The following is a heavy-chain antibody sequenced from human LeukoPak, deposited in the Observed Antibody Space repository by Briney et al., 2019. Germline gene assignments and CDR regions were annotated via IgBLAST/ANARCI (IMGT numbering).Heavy chain of an antibody. J-gene: IGHJ4*02. D-gene: IGHD3-9*01. V-gene: IGHV3-48*01. Sequence: PGRSLGLSCATSGFSFTDYPMNWVRQAPGKGLEWISNIRTTAEGAKYAYYADSVKGRVTISRDDGKNTLYLHMNSLRGDDTLLYYCENGIRYAFDYWGQGILVTVSS. CDR2: IRTTAEGAKYA. CDR3: ENGIRYAFDY. CDR1: GFSFTDYP.